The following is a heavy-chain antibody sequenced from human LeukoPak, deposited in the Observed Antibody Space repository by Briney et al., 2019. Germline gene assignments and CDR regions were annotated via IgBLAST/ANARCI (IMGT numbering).Heavy chain of an antibody. D-gene: IGHD1-14*01. J-gene: IGHJ3*01. CDR1: GGSITIHY. V-gene: IGHV4-59*11. Sequence: PSETLSLTCGFSGGSITIHYWRWIRQPPGKGLEGMGYVHHTDSTNFKPSLKSRVTISLDTSKNQFSLKLTSVTAADAAVYYCARDRRREGVHAFDVWGRGTMVIVSS. CDR2: VHHTDST. CDR3: ARDRRREGVHAFDV.